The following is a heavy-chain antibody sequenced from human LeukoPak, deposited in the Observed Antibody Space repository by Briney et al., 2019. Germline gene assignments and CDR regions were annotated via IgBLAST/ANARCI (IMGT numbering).Heavy chain of an antibody. CDR2: VSGSGGST. J-gene: IGHJ6*02. CDR1: GFTFSSYA. Sequence: GGSLRLSCAASGFTFSSYAMSWVRQAPGKGLEWVSAVSGSGGSTYYADSVKGRFTLSRDSSKNTLYLQMNSLRAEDTAVYYCVKRGGGPFHFFYFYGMGRLGQGTTVTVSS. D-gene: IGHD3-16*01. V-gene: IGHV3-23*01. CDR3: VKRGGGPFHFFYFYGMGR.